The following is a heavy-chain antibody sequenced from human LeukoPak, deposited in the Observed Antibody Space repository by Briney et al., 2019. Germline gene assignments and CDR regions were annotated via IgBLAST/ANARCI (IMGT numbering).Heavy chain of an antibody. CDR3: ARGRAVVVPAAKTKGAFDI. CDR2: INHSGST. V-gene: IGHV4-34*01. Sequence: PSETLSLTCAVYGGSFSGYYWSWIRQPPGKGLEWIGEINHSGSTNYNPSLKSRVTISVDTSKNQFSLKLSSVTAADTAVYYCARGRAVVVPAAKTKGAFDIWGQGTMVTVSS. D-gene: IGHD2-2*01. CDR1: GGSFSGYY. J-gene: IGHJ3*02.